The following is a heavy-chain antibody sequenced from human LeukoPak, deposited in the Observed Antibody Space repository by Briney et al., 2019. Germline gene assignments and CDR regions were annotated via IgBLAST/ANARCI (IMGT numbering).Heavy chain of an antibody. Sequence: GGSLRLSCAASGFTFSSYSMNWVRQAPGKGLEWVAFISFSGMSIHYADSVKGRFTISRDNSKNTLYLQMNSLRAEDTAVYYCAKDPRLGGQGTLVTVSS. V-gene: IGHV3-48*01. CDR1: GFTFSSYS. D-gene: IGHD1-26*01. J-gene: IGHJ4*02. CDR3: AKDPRL. CDR2: ISFSGMSI.